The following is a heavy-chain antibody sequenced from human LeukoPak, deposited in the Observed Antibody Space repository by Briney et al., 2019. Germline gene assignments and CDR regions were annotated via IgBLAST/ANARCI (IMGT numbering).Heavy chain of an antibody. Sequence: PGESLKISCKGSGYSFTSYWIGWVRQMPGKGLEWMGIIYPGDSDTRYSPSFQGQVTISADKSISTAYLQWSSLKASDTAMYYCARTDYGGNTYYYYYGIDVWGQGTTVTVSS. V-gene: IGHV5-51*03. CDR1: GYSFTSYW. CDR2: IYPGDSDT. CDR3: ARTDYGGNTYYYYYGIDV. J-gene: IGHJ6*02. D-gene: IGHD4-23*01.